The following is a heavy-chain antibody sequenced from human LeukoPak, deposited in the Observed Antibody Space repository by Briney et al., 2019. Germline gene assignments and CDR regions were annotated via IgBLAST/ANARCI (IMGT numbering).Heavy chain of an antibody. CDR1: GFTFSSSA. D-gene: IGHD3-10*01. CDR3: ARDGGYYGPDY. J-gene: IGHJ4*02. CDR2: IIGSGGST. Sequence: PGGSLRLSCAASGFTFSSSAMSWVRQAPGKGLEWVSGIIGSGGSTYYADSVKGRFTISRDNSKNTLYLQMNSLRAEDTSVYYCARDGGYYGPDYWGQGTLVTVSS. V-gene: IGHV3-23*01.